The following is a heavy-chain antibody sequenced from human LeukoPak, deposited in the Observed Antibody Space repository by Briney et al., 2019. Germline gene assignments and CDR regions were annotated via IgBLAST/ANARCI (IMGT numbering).Heavy chain of an antibody. CDR2: IYTSGST. D-gene: IGHD2-15*01. J-gene: IGHJ4*02. CDR1: GGSISSYY. CDR3: ARETCSGGSCFQFDF. Sequence: SETLSLTCTVAGGSISSYYWSWIRQPAGKGLGWIGRIYTSGSTNYNPSLQSRVTMSADKSKNPFSLKLSSVTAPDTAAYYCARETCSGGSCFQFDFWGQGTLVTVSS. V-gene: IGHV4-4*07.